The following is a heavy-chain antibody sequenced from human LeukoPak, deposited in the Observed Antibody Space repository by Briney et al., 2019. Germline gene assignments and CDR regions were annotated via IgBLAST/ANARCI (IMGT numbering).Heavy chain of an antibody. J-gene: IGHJ5*02. CDR3: ARDLGYSNYEEWFDP. V-gene: IGHV3-21*01. CDR2: ISSSSSYI. CDR1: GFTFSSYS. D-gene: IGHD4-11*01. Sequence: PGGSLRLSYAASGFTFSSYSMNWVRQAPGKGLEWVSSISSSSSYIYYADSVKGRFTISRDNAKNSLYLQMNSLRAEDTAVYYCARDLGYSNYEEWFDPWGQGTLVTVSS.